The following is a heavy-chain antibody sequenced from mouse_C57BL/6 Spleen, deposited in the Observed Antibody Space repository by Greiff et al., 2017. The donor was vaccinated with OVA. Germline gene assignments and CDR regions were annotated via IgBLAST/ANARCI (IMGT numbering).Heavy chain of an antibody. V-gene: IGHV6-6*01. CDR2: IRNKANNHAT. CDR3: TEGTTVVGRGWYFDV. Sequence: EVKLMESGGGLVQPGGSMKLSCAASGFTFSDAWMDWVRQSPEQGLEWVAEIRNKANNHATYYAESVKGRFTISRDDSKSSVYLQMNSLRAEDTGIYYCTEGTTVVGRGWYFDVWGTGTTVTVSS. CDR1: GFTFSDAW. J-gene: IGHJ1*03. D-gene: IGHD1-1*01.